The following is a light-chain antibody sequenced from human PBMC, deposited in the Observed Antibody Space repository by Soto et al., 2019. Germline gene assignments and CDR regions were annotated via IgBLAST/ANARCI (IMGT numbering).Light chain of an antibody. V-gene: IGLV1-51*02. CDR1: SSNIGNNY. CDR2: ENN. Sequence: QSVLTQPPSVSSVPGQKVTISCSGSSSNIGNNYVSWYQQLPGTAPKLLIYENNKRPSVIPYRFSGSKTGTSATLGIPALYAGDEGYYPCGPWDSGLLYLDVFGTGTKLTVL. CDR3: GPWDSGLLYLDV. J-gene: IGLJ1*01.